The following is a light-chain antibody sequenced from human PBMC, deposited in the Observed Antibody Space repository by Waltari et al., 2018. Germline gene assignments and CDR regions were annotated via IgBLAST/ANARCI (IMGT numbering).Light chain of an antibody. Sequence: EIVLTQSPAILSFPPGERATLSCRASQSVGTYLAWYQQRPCQSPRLLIYDASYRATGIPARFSGSGSETDFTLAISSLQPEDFAVYYCQQRRNWPLTFGGGTRVQI. V-gene: IGKV3-11*01. CDR3: QQRRNWPLT. J-gene: IGKJ4*01. CDR2: DAS. CDR1: QSVGTY.